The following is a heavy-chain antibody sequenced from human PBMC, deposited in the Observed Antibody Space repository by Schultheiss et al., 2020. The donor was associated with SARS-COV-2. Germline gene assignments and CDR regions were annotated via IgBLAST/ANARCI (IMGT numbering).Heavy chain of an antibody. CDR2: IKQDGSEK. CDR1: GFTFSSYW. D-gene: IGHD2-15*01. J-gene: IGHJ4*02. CDR3: ARVPSLKGIVVVVDGFDY. Sequence: GGSLRLSCAASGFTFSSYWMSWVRQAPGKGLEWVANIKQDGSEKYYVDSVKGRFTISRDNAKNSLYLQMNSLRAEDTAVYYCARVPSLKGIVVVVDGFDYWGQGTLVTGSS. V-gene: IGHV3-7*01.